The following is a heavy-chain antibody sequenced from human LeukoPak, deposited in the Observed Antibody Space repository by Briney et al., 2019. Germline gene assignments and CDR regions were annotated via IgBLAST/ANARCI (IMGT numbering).Heavy chain of an antibody. J-gene: IGHJ4*02. D-gene: IGHD3-22*01. CDR2: IYYSGST. CDR1: GGSISSYY. Sequence: PSETLSLTCTVSGGSISSYYWSWIRQPPGKGLEWIGYIYYSGSTNYNPSLKSRVTISVDTSKSQFSLKLSSVTAADTAVYYCARGRYYYDSSGYMYYFDYWGQGTLVTVSS. CDR3: ARGRYYYDSSGYMYYFDY. V-gene: IGHV4-59*01.